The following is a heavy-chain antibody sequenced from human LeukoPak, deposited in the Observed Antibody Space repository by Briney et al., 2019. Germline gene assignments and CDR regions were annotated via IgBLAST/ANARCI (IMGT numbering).Heavy chain of an antibody. CDR2: IIPILGIA. CDR1: GGTFSSYT. CDR3: ARDRAGSLDAFDI. J-gene: IGHJ3*02. Sequence: ASVKVSCKASGGTFSSYTISWVRQAPGQGLEWMGRIIPILGIANYAQKFQGRVTITADKSTSTAYMELSSLRSEDTAVYYCARDRAGSLDAFDIWGLGTMVTVSS. D-gene: IGHD3-10*01. V-gene: IGHV1-69*04.